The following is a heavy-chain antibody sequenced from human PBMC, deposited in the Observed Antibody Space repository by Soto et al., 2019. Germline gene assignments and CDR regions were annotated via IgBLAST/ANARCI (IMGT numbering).Heavy chain of an antibody. V-gene: IGHV1-8*01. CDR1: GYTFSNYD. J-gene: IGHJ4*02. Sequence: QVQLVQSGAELKKPGASVKVSCKASGYTFSNYDMNWVRQATGQGPEWIGWVNPNNGDTGYAQKFQGRVTLTTDISTTTTNMELTWLLSHDTAIYYFVNVSRERSAIDFDNRGQGPLITGSS. CDR3: VNVSRERSAIDFDN. D-gene: IGHD2-2*02. CDR2: VNPNNGDT.